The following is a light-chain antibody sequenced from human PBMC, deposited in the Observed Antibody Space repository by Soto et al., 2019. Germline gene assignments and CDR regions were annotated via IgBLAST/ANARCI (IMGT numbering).Light chain of an antibody. CDR2: GAS. Sequence: EIVMTQSPATLSVSPGERATLSCRASQSVSTDLAWYQQKPGQAPRLLLYGASTRATGIPARFSGSGSGTEFTLTISSLQSEDFAVYYCQQYSDWPQTFGQGTNLGIK. J-gene: IGKJ2*01. V-gene: IGKV3-15*01. CDR3: QQYSDWPQT. CDR1: QSVSTD.